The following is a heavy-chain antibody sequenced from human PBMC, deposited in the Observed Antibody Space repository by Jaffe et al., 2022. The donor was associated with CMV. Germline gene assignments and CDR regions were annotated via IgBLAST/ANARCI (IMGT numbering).Heavy chain of an antibody. J-gene: IGHJ5*02. CDR1: GYRFSSFG. Sequence: QVQLVQSGPEVKRPGASVKVSCKASGYRFSSFGIGWVRQAPGQGLEWMGWIGVQTGNTNFAQKFRGRVTMTTDKFTETAYMEFKSLTSDDTAIYYCARAPGGYNDWLDPWGQGTLVTVSS. V-gene: IGHV1-18*01. CDR3: ARAPGGYNDWLDP. D-gene: IGHD1-26*01. CDR2: IGVQTGNT.